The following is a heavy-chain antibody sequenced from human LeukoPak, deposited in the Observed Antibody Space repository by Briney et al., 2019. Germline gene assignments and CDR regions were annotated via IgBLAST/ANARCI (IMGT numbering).Heavy chain of an antibody. D-gene: IGHD3-9*01. V-gene: IGHV3-7*01. CDR2: IKQDGSEK. Sequence: GGSLRLSCAASGFTFSSYWMSWVRQAPGKGLEWVANIKQDGSEKYYVDSVKGRFTISRDNAKNSLYLQMNSLRAEDTAVYYCARDIRYFDWRTALDYWGQGTLVTVSS. J-gene: IGHJ4*02. CDR1: GFTFSSYW. CDR3: ARDIRYFDWRTALDY.